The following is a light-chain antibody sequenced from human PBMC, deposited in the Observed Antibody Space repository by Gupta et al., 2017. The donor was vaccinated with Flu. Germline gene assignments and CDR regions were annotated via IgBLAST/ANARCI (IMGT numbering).Light chain of an antibody. J-gene: IGLJ2*01. Sequence: SNELTQPPSVSVSPGQTARITCSGDALPKQFAYWYQQKPGQAPVLVIFKDSERPSGIPERCSGSTSGTKVTLTISGVQAEDEADYYCQAADSTETYVVFGGGTKLTVL. CDR3: QAADSTETYVV. V-gene: IGLV3-25*03. CDR2: KDS. CDR1: ALPKQF.